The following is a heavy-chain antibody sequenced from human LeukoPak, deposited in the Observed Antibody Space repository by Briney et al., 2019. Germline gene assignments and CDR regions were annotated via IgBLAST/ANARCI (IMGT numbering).Heavy chain of an antibody. CDR2: ILYDGSNK. CDR3: ASKQLVGHYYYYYYMDV. J-gene: IGHJ6*03. V-gene: IGHV3-33*01. Sequence: PGRSLRLSCAASGFTFSSYGMHWVRQAPGKGLEWVAVILYDGSNKYYADSVKGRFTISRDNSKNTLYLQMNSLRAEDTAVYYCASKQLVGHYYYYYYMDVWGKGTTVTVSS. CDR1: GFTFSSYG. D-gene: IGHD6-6*01.